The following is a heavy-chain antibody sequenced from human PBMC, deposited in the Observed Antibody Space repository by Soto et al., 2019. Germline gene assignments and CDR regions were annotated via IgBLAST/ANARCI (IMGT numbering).Heavy chain of an antibody. D-gene: IGHD3-10*01. V-gene: IGHV3-53*04. CDR1: GFTVSSNY. J-gene: IGHJ4*02. CDR2: IYSGGST. Sequence: GGSLRLSCAASGFTVSSNYMSWVRQAPGKGLEWVSVIYSGGSTYYADSVKGRFTISRHNSKNTLYLQMNSLRAEDTAVYYCARGHITMVRGVILPGYFAYWGQGTLVTVSS. CDR3: ARGHITMVRGVILPGYFAY.